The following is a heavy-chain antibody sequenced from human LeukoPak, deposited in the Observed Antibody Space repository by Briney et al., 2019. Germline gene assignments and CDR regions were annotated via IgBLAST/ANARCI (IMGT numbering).Heavy chain of an antibody. D-gene: IGHD2-15*01. V-gene: IGHV1-18*01. CDR2: ISAYNGNT. J-gene: IGHJ6*02. CDR3: ARDPPRIVVVVAAANYYGMDV. CDR1: GYTFTSYG. Sequence: ASVKVSCKASGYTFTSYGISWVRQAPGQGLEWMGWISAYNGNTNYAQKLQGRVTMTTDTSTSTAYMELRSLRSDDTAVYYCARDPPRIVVVVAAANYYGMDVWGQGTTVTVSS.